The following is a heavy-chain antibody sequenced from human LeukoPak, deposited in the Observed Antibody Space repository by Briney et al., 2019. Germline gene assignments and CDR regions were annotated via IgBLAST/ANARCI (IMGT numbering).Heavy chain of an antibody. J-gene: IGHJ6*02. CDR3: ARCNTVISNYYYGMDV. Sequence: GGSLRLSCAASGFTFRSHGMQWVRQAPGKGLEWVAVIWYDGSKKYYADSVKGRFTISRDNSKNTLDLQMSSLRAEDTAEYYCARCNTVISNYYYGMDVWGQGTTVTVSS. D-gene: IGHD2/OR15-2a*01. CDR2: IWYDGSKK. V-gene: IGHV3-33*01. CDR1: GFTFRSHG.